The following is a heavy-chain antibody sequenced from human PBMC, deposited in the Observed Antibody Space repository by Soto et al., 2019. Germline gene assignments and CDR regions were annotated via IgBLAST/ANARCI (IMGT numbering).Heavy chain of an antibody. V-gene: IGHV3-23*01. CDR1: GFTFRNYA. J-gene: IGHJ4*02. Sequence: EVQLLESGGGLVQSGGSLRLSCAASGFTFRNYAMSWVRQAPGKGLEWVSAIRGSGDSIYYADSVTGRLTLSRDNSKNALSLQMNSLRVEDTDVYYCARYGDSIEWSFVYWCQGTLVTVSS. CDR2: IRGSGDSI. D-gene: IGHD4-17*01. CDR3: ARYGDSIEWSFVY.